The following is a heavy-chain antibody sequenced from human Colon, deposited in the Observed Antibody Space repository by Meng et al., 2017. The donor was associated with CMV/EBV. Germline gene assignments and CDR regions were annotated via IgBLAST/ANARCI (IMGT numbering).Heavy chain of an antibody. V-gene: IGHV1-2*02. D-gene: IGHD6-19*01. CDR1: GYTFTGYY. J-gene: IGHJ4*02. CDR2: INPNSGGT. Sequence: ASVKVSCKASGYTFTGYYMHWVRQAPGQGLEWMGWINPNSGGTNYVQKFQGRVTMTRDTSISTAYMELRRLRSDDTAVYYCARDFSSGWRDFDYWGQGTLVTVSS. CDR3: ARDFSSGWRDFDY.